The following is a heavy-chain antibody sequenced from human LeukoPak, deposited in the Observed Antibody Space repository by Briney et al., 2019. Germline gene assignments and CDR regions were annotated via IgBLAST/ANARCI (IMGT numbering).Heavy chain of an antibody. CDR2: ISSSGSTI. D-gene: IGHD2-2*01. Sequence: PGGSLRLSCAASGFTFSSYEMNWVRQAPGKGLEWVSYISSSGSTIYYADSAKGRFTISRDNAKNSLYLQMNSLRAEDTAVYYCARTYCSSTSCYLYYYYYGMDVWGQGTTVTVSS. J-gene: IGHJ6*02. CDR1: GFTFSSYE. CDR3: ARTYCSSTSCYLYYYYYGMDV. V-gene: IGHV3-48*03.